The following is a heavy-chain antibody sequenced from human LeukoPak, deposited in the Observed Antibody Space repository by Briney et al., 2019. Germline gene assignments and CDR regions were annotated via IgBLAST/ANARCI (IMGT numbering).Heavy chain of an antibody. Sequence: ASVKVSCKASGYTITNNYMHWVRQAPGQGLEWMGWINSNSGATNYAQKFQGRVTMTRDTSISTAYMELTSLKSADTAVYYCARNTVIGAFDIWGQGTMVTVSS. V-gene: IGHV1-2*02. CDR1: GYTITNNY. CDR3: ARNTVIGAFDI. D-gene: IGHD2-21*01. J-gene: IGHJ3*02. CDR2: INSNSGAT.